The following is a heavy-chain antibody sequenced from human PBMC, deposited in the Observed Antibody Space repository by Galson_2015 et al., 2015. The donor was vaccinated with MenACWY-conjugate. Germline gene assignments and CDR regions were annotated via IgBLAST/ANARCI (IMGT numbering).Heavy chain of an antibody. CDR1: GFTFSNAW. Sequence: SLRLSCAASGFTFSNAWMNWVRQAPGKGLEWVSRIKSKTDGGTTDYAAPVKGRFTISRDDSKNTLYLQMNSLKTEDTAVYYCTTRDYDSSGYYQPPEHFDYWGQGTLVTVSS. V-gene: IGHV3-15*07. D-gene: IGHD3-22*01. CDR2: IKSKTDGGTT. J-gene: IGHJ4*02. CDR3: TTRDYDSSGYYQPPEHFDY.